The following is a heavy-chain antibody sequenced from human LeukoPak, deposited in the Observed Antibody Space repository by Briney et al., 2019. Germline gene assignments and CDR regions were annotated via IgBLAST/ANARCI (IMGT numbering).Heavy chain of an antibody. D-gene: IGHD1-14*01. CDR3: ARDVTYSHNRFDY. Sequence: GGSLRLSCAASGFTFSNYAMTWVRQAPGKGLEWVSSISGSGGSTYYTDSVEGRFTISRDYSKNTLYLQMNTLRAEDTAVYYCARDVTYSHNRFDYWGQGTLVTVSS. V-gene: IGHV3-23*01. CDR2: ISGSGGST. CDR1: GFTFSNYA. J-gene: IGHJ4*02.